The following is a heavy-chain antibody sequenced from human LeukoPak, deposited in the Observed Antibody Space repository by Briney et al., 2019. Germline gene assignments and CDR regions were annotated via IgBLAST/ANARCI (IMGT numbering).Heavy chain of an antibody. CDR3: ARDAVPAAIPQSFQH. V-gene: IGHV3-21*01. CDR2: ISSSSSSYI. Sequence: GGSLRLSCAASGFTFSSYSMNWVRQAPGKGLEWVSSISSSSSSYIYYADSVKGRFTISRDNAQNSLYLQMNSLRAEDTAVYYCARDAVPAAIPQSFQHWGQGTLVTVSS. D-gene: IGHD2-2*01. CDR1: GFTFSSYS. J-gene: IGHJ1*01.